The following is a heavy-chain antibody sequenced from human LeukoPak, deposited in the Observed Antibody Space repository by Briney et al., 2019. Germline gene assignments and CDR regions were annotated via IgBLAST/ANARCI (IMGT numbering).Heavy chain of an antibody. Sequence: GGSLRLSCAASHFTFTSYWMSWVRQAPGKGLEWVANIKPDGSEKYYVDSVKGRFTISRDNAKNSLSLQMNSLRAEDTAMYYCAGEFNSFLADCSGGQCLFMSWGQGILVTVSS. CDR3: AGEFNSFLADCSGGQCLFMS. CDR1: HFTFTSYW. V-gene: IGHV3-7*01. CDR2: IKPDGSEK. D-gene: IGHD2-15*01. J-gene: IGHJ4*02.